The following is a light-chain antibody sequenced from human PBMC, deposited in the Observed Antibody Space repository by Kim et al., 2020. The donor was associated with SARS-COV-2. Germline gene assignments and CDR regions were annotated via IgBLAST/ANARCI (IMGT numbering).Light chain of an antibody. CDR3: SSYTISSTYV. Sequence: ITGTGTGRYVGGYSLVSCYQQRPGQAPNHMTYNGSNRPSGVSNRFSGSKSGNTASLTISGLQAADEADYYCSSYTISSTYVFGTGTKVTVL. CDR2: NGS. J-gene: IGLJ1*01. CDR1: GRYVGGYSL. V-gene: IGLV2-14*04.